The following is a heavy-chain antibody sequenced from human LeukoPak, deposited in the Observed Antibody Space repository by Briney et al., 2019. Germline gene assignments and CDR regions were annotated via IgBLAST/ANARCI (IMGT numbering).Heavy chain of an antibody. CDR1: GGTFSSYA. Sequence: GASVKVSCKASGGTFSSYAISWVRQAPGQGLEWMGRIIPILGIANYAQKFQGRVTITADKSTSTAYMELSSLRSEDTAVYYCATSHYYGSGSYKGMYVWGQGTTVTVSS. J-gene: IGHJ6*02. V-gene: IGHV1-69*04. D-gene: IGHD3-10*01. CDR3: ATSHYYGSGSYKGMYV. CDR2: IIPILGIA.